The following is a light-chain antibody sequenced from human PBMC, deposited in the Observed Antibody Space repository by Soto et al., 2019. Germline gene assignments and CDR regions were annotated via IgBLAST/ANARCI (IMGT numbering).Light chain of an antibody. CDR1: QDIRGD. CDR3: LQSYGNPGT. V-gene: IGKV1-6*01. CDR2: SSS. Sequence: AIQMTQSPSSLSASVGDRVTIACRASQDIRGDLAWYQQKPGRAPKFLMYSSSDLQTGVPSRFSGSGSGTDITLTITSLQPEDFATYYCLQSYGNPGTFGQGTKVEIK. J-gene: IGKJ1*01.